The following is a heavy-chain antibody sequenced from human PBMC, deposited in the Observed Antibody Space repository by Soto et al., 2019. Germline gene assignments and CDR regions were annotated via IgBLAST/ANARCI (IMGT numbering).Heavy chain of an antibody. CDR3: ARPILAARDNWFDP. V-gene: IGHV1-69*02. CDR2: IIPILGIA. CDR1: GGTFSSYT. Sequence: GASVKVSCKASGGTFSSYTISWVRQAPGQGLEWMGRIIPILGIANYAQKFQGRVTITADKSTSTAYMELSSLRSEDTAVYYCARPILAARDNWFDPWGQGTLVTVSS. D-gene: IGHD6-6*01. J-gene: IGHJ5*02.